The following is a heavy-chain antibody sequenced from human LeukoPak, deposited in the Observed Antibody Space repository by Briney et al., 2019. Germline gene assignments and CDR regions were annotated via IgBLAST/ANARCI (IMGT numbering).Heavy chain of an antibody. CDR2: INPNSGGT. CDR3: ARGVSIAARRNWFDP. D-gene: IGHD6-6*01. Sequence: ASVKVSCKASGYTLTGYYMHWVRQAPGQGLEWMGRINPNSGGTNYAQKFQGRVTITADESTSTAYMELSSLRSEDTAVYYCARGVSIAARRNWFDPWGQGTLVTVSS. J-gene: IGHJ5*02. CDR1: GYTLTGYY. V-gene: IGHV1-2*06.